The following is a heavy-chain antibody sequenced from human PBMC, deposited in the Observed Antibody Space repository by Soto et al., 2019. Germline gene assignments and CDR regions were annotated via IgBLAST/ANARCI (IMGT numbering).Heavy chain of an antibody. CDR3: AIPYEGGFFDY. Sequence: GGSLRLSCAASGFTVSSNYMSWVRQAPGKGLEWVSVIYSGGSTYYADSVKGRFTISRDNSKNTLYLQMNSLRAEDTAVYYCAIPYEGGFFDYWGQGTLVTVSS. J-gene: IGHJ4*02. V-gene: IGHV3-66*01. D-gene: IGHD3-16*01. CDR1: GFTVSSNY. CDR2: IYSGGST.